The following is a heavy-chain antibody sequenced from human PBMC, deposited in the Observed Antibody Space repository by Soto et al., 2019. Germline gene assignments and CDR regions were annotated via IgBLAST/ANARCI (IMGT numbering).Heavy chain of an antibody. CDR1: GGSVSSGSYY. CDR2: IYYSGST. Sequence: PSETLSLTCTVSGGSVSSGSYYWSWIRQPPGKGLEWIGYIYYSGSTNYNPSLKSRVTISVDTSKNQFSLKLSSVTAADTAVYYCARATYYDFWSGSLFTVWGKGTTVTVSS. CDR3: ARATYYDFWSGSLFTV. V-gene: IGHV4-61*01. J-gene: IGHJ6*04. D-gene: IGHD3-3*01.